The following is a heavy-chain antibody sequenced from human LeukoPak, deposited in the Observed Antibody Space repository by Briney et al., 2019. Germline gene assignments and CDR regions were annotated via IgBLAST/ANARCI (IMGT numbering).Heavy chain of an antibody. Sequence: ASVKVSCKASGYTFTGYYMHWVRQAPGQGLEWMGWMNPNSGNTGYAQKFQGRVTMTRNTSISTDYMELSSLRSEDTAVYYCARDNSVGDIAWWFDPWGQGTLVTVSS. CDR1: GYTFTGYY. CDR2: MNPNSGNT. D-gene: IGHD3-10*01. CDR3: ARDNSVGDIAWWFDP. J-gene: IGHJ5*02. V-gene: IGHV1-8*02.